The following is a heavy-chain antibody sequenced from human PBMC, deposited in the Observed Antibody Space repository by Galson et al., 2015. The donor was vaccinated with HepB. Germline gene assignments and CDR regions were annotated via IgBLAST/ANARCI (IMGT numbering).Heavy chain of an antibody. V-gene: IGHV3-7*03. CDR2: IKQDGSEK. D-gene: IGHD1-26*01. CDR3: AKMATPGREWELPLDY. Sequence: SLRLSCAASGFTFSSYWMSWVRQAPGKGLEWVANIKQDGSEKYYVDSVKGRFTISRDNAKNSLYLQMNSLRAEDTAVYYCAKMATPGREWELPLDYWGQGTLVTVSS. J-gene: IGHJ4*02. CDR1: GFTFSSYW.